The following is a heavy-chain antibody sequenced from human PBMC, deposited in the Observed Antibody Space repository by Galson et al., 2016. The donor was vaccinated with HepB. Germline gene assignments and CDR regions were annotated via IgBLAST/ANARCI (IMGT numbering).Heavy chain of an antibody. J-gene: IGHJ5*02. CDR1: GGSISSGGYS. V-gene: IGHV4-31*03. D-gene: IGHD4-23*01. CDR2: IFYSGTT. Sequence: TLSLTCTVSGGSISSGGYSWSWIRQHPGKGLEWIGYIFYSGTTDYNPSLKSRVTISVDTSKNQFSLKLTSVPAADTAVYYCARAGGWFDPWGQGTLVTVSS. CDR3: ARAGGWFDP.